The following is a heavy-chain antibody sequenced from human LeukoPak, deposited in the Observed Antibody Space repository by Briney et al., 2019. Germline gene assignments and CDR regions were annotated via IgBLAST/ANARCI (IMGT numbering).Heavy chain of an antibody. J-gene: IGHJ3*01. Sequence: SETLSLTCTVSGGSISSGTYYWSWIRQPAGKGLEWIGRIYTSGSTKYNPSLKSRVTISVDTSKNQFSLNLSSVTASETAVYYCARHRGYVGAFDVWGRGTMVTVSS. V-gene: IGHV4-61*02. D-gene: IGHD3-22*01. CDR2: IYTSGST. CDR1: GGSISSGTYY. CDR3: ARHRGYVGAFDV.